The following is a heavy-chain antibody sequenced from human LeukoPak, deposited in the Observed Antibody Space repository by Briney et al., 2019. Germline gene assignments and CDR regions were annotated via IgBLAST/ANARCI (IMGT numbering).Heavy chain of an antibody. CDR3: AGLSYDILTGYYADY. Sequence: PSETLSLTCTVSGGSISSYYWSWIRQPPGKGLEWIGYIYTSGSTNYNPSLKSRVTISVDTSKNQFSLKLSSVTAADTAVYYCAGLSYDILTGYYADYWGQGTLVTVSS. V-gene: IGHV4-4*09. CDR2: IYTSGST. D-gene: IGHD3-9*01. CDR1: GGSISSYY. J-gene: IGHJ4*02.